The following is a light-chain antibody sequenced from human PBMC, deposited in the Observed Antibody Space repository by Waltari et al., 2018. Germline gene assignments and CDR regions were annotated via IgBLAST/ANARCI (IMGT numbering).Light chain of an antibody. Sequence: DIQMTQSPSSLSASVGDRVTISCRASQRISNYLNWYQHKPGKAPKILIYAASSLQSGVPSRFSGSGSGSDFTLAISSLQPDDFATYYCHQTHTTPYTFGQGTKLEIK. CDR1: QRISNY. CDR3: HQTHTTPYT. CDR2: AAS. V-gene: IGKV1-39*01. J-gene: IGKJ2*01.